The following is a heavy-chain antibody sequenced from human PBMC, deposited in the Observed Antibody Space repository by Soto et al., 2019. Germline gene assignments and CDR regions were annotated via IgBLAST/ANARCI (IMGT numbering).Heavy chain of an antibody. Sequence: PSETLSLTCAVYGGSFSGYYWSWIRQPPGKGLEWIGEINHSGSTNYNPSLKSRVTISVDTSKNQFSLKLSSVTAADTAVYYCARWGYGDYVTSGFYYGMDVWGQGTTVTVSS. CDR1: GGSFSGYY. D-gene: IGHD4-17*01. CDR2: INHSGST. J-gene: IGHJ6*02. V-gene: IGHV4-34*01. CDR3: ARWGYGDYVTSGFYYGMDV.